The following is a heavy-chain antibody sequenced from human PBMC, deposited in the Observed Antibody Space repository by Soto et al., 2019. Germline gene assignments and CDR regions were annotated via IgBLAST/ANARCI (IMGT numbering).Heavy chain of an antibody. V-gene: IGHV3-23*01. CDR1: GFTFINYA. CDR3: AKDYGSSRYFFDY. J-gene: IGHJ4*02. CDR2: ISGNGANT. D-gene: IGHD6-19*01. Sequence: LRLSCAASGFTFINYAMTCVRQAPGEGLDWVSTISGNGANTHYADSVKGRFSISRDNSKNTLYIQMNSLRADDTAVYYCAKDYGSSRYFFDYWGQGALVTVSS.